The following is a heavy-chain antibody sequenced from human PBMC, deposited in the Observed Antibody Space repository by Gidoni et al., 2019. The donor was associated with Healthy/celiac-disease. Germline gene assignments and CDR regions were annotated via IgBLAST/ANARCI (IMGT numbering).Heavy chain of an antibody. J-gene: IGHJ4*02. CDR2: ISWNSGSI. V-gene: IGHV3-9*01. CDR3: AKGGGFHCSGGSCYSDYFDY. Sequence: EVQLVESGGGLVQPGRSLRLSCAASGFTFDDYAMHWVRQAPGKGLEWVSGISWNSGSIGYADSVKGRFTISRDNAKNSLYLQMNSLRAEDTALYYCAKGGGFHCSGGSCYSDYFDYWGQGTLVTVSS. D-gene: IGHD2-15*01. CDR1: GFTFDDYA.